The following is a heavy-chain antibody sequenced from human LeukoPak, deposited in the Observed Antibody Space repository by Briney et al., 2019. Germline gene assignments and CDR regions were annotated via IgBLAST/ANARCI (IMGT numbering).Heavy chain of an antibody. V-gene: IGHV3-33*01. CDR2: WSDGSNK. D-gene: IGHD2-15*01. CDR3: ARDQTYCSGGSCCLDY. J-gene: IGHJ4*02. Sequence: WSDGSNKHYADSVKDRFTISRDNSKNTLYLQMNSLRAEDTAVYYCARDQTYCSGGSCCLDYWGQGTLVTVSS.